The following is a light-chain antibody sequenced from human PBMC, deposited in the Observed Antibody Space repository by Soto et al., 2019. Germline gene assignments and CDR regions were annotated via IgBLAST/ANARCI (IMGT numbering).Light chain of an antibody. V-gene: IGKV1-39*01. J-gene: IGKJ4*01. CDR1: QNIAKY. CDR2: GAS. Sequence: DIQMTQSPSSLSASVGDRVTITCRASQNIAKYLNWYQQKPGKAPKILIYGASSLQSGVPSRFSGSGSGTDFTLTISSLQPEDFAIYYCQQSYSTHALTFGGGTKVESK. CDR3: QQSYSTHALT.